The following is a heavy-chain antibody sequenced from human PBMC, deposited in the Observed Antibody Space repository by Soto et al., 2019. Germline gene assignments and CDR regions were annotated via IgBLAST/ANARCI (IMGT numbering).Heavy chain of an antibody. Sequence: PSETLSLTCAVSGYSISSSNWWGWIRQPPGKGLEWIGYIYYTGTTYYNPSLKSRVTISVDTSKNQFSLKLSSVTAADTAAYYCAREVSEGHLTYNYKYYGMDVWGQGTTVTVSS. D-gene: IGHD2-21*01. CDR2: IYYTGTT. CDR1: GYSISSSNW. J-gene: IGHJ6*02. CDR3: AREVSEGHLTYNYKYYGMDV. V-gene: IGHV4-28*03.